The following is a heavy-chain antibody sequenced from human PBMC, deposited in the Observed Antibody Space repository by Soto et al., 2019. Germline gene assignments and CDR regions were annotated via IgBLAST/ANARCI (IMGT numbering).Heavy chain of an antibody. CDR2: ITSTGSTI. J-gene: IGHJ4*02. CDR3: ARGNSPVDIY. D-gene: IGHD2-21*01. CDR1: GFSFSSSE. Sequence: PGGSLRLSCAASGFSFSSSEMNWVRQAPGKGLEWVSYITSTGSTIYYADSVKGRFTISRDNAKNSLYLQMNRLRAEDTAVYYCARGNSPVDIYWGQGTLVTVS. V-gene: IGHV3-48*03.